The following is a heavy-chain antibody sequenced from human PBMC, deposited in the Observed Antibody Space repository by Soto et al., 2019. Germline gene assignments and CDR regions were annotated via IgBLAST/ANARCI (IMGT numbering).Heavy chain of an antibody. CDR3: ARTYYDYVWGSYPGSFAY. Sequence: SETLSLTCTVSGGSISSYYWSWIRQPPGKGLEWIGYIYYSGSTNYNPSLKSRVTISVDTSKNQFSLKLSSVTAADTAVYYCARTYYDYVWGSYPGSFAYWGQGTLVTVSS. CDR2: IYYSGST. V-gene: IGHV4-59*01. CDR1: GGSISSYY. J-gene: IGHJ4*02. D-gene: IGHD3-16*01.